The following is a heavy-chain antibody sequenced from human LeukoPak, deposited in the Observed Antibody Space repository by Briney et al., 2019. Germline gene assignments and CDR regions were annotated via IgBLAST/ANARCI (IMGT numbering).Heavy chain of an antibody. CDR2: INQDGSEK. CDR3: ARDGGGDIVVAFAFDI. D-gene: IGHD2-15*01. V-gene: IGHV3-7*04. CDR1: GFTFSNYW. J-gene: IGHJ3*02. Sequence: GGSLRLSCAGSGFTFSNYWMSWVRQAPGKGLEWVAHINQDGSEKYYVDSVKGRFTISRDNAKNSLYLQMNSLRAEDTAVYYCARDGGGDIVVAFAFDIWGQGTMVTVSS.